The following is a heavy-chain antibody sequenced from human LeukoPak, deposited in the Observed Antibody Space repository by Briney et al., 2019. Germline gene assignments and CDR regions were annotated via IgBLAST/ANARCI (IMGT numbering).Heavy chain of an antibody. CDR1: GFTFSSSA. V-gene: IGHV3-23*01. Sequence: GGSLRLFCAASGFTFSSSAMSWVRQAPGKGLEWVSAISNNGGYTYADSVQGRFTISRDNSKNTLYLQMNSLRAEDTAVYYCARERSYYDFWSGYLYYFDYWGQGTLVTVSS. D-gene: IGHD3-3*01. J-gene: IGHJ4*02. CDR2: ISNNGGYT. CDR3: ARERSYYDFWSGYLYYFDY.